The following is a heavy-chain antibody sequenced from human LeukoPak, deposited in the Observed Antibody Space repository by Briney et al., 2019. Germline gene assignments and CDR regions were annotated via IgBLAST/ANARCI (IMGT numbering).Heavy chain of an antibody. D-gene: IGHD5-12*01. CDR2: ISGSGGST. V-gene: IGHV3-23*01. J-gene: IGHJ4*02. CDR1: GFTFSSYA. CDR3: AKDMQTWPRFPDY. Sequence: GGSLRLSCAASGFTFSSYAMGWVRQAPGKGLEWVSAISGSGGSTYYADSVKGRFTSSRDSPKNTLYLQLNGLRVEDTAVYYCAKDMQTWPRFPDYWGQGTLVTVSS.